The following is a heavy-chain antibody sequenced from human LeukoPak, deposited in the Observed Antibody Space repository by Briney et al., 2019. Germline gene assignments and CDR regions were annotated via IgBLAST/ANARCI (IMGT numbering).Heavy chain of an antibody. J-gene: IGHJ4*02. CDR1: GFTFSGYG. CDR2: ISSTSSNI. D-gene: IGHD6-13*01. V-gene: IGHV3-21*01. CDR3: ARVGYSSSWRERYKYYFDY. Sequence: GGSLRLSCAASGFTFSGYGMNWVRQAPGKGLEWVSSISSTSSNIYYADSVKGRFTISRDNAKNSLYLQMNSLRAEDTALYYCARVGYSSSWRERYKYYFDYWGQGTLVTVSS.